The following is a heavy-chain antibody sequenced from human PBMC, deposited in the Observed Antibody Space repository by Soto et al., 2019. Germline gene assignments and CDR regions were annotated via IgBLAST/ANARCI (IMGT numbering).Heavy chain of an antibody. Sequence: SETLSLTCAVSGGSIISGGYSWSWIRQPPGKGLEWIGYIYSGTTHYNPSLESRVTIAMDRSKNRVSLSLKSVTAADTAVYYCAREDSGAFFDFWGQGTLVTVSS. D-gene: IGHD2-15*01. CDR2: IYSGTT. V-gene: IGHV4-30-2*01. CDR1: GGSIISGGYS. CDR3: AREDSGAFFDF. J-gene: IGHJ4*02.